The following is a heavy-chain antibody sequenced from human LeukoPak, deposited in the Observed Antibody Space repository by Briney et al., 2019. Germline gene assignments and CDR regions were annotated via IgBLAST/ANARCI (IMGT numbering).Heavy chain of an antibody. CDR3: ARVSGPGMNEYFHL. CDR2: INNDGSTT. J-gene: IGHJ1*01. D-gene: IGHD3-10*01. V-gene: IGHV3-74*01. Sequence: GGSLRLSCAASGFTFSSYSMNWVRQAPGKGLVWVSRINNDGSTTRYADSVKGRFTISRDNAKNTLYLQMNSLRAEDTAVYYCARVSGPGMNEYFHLWGQGTLVTVSS. CDR1: GFTFSSYS.